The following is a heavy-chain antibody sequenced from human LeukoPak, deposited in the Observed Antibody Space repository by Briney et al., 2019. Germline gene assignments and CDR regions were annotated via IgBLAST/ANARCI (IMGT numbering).Heavy chain of an antibody. V-gene: IGHV3-23*01. CDR1: GFTFSSYA. Sequence: GGSLRLSCAASGFTFSSYAMSWVRQAPGKGLAWVSSISGSGGSTYYADSVKGRFTISRDNSKNTLYLQMNSLRAEDTAVYYCAKDDLWFGELSPFDYWGQGTLVTVSS. CDR3: AKDDLWFGELSPFDY. D-gene: IGHD3-10*01. J-gene: IGHJ4*02. CDR2: ISGSGGST.